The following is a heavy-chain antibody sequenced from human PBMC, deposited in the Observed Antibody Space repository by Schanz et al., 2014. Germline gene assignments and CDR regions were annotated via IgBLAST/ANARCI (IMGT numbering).Heavy chain of an antibody. D-gene: IGHD1-26*01. J-gene: IGHJ4*02. CDR3: ARDHTTESNYSAGPPIDY. CDR2: VSRSTPEI. CDR1: GFTFSSYS. Sequence: EVQLVESGGGLVQPGGSLRLSCTASGFTFSSYSMNWVRQAPGKGLEWVSYVSRSTPEIYYADSVKGRFTISRDNSKNTLCLQMNSLRAEDTAVYYCARDHTTESNYSAGPPIDYWGQGTLLTVSS. V-gene: IGHV3-48*01.